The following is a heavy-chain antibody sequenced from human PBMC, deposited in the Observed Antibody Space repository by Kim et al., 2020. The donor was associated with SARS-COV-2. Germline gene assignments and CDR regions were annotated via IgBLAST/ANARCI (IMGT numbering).Heavy chain of an antibody. D-gene: IGHD6-13*01. Sequence: GGSLRLSCAASGFTFSSYGMHWVRQAPGKGLEWVAVISYDGSNKYYADSVKGRFTISRDNSKNTLYLQMNSLRAEDTAVYYCAKLISSSSDFDYWGQGTL. J-gene: IGHJ4*02. V-gene: IGHV3-30*18. CDR2: ISYDGSNK. CDR1: GFTFSSYG. CDR3: AKLISSSSDFDY.